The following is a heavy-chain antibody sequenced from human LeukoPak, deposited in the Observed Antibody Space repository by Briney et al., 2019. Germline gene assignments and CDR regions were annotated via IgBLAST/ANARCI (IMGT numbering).Heavy chain of an antibody. CDR2: ISYDGSKK. V-gene: IGHV3-30*01. J-gene: IGHJ6*02. CDR1: GFTFSSYA. CDR3: ARGVFGESYYGMDV. Sequence: QPGGSLRLSCAASGFTFSSYAMHWVRQAPGKGLEWVAVISYDGSKKYYADSVKGRFTISRDNSKNTLYLQMNSLRAEDTAVYYCARGVFGESYYGMDVWGQGTTVTVSS. D-gene: IGHD3-10*02.